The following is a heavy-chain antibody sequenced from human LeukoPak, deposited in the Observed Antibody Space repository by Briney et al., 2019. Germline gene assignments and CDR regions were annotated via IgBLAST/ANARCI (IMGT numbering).Heavy chain of an antibody. V-gene: IGHV3-23*01. CDR1: GLTFTSSA. Sequence: RGSLRLSCAPSGLTFTSSAMSWVRQAPGKGLEWVSAISSGGSSTYYADSVKGRFTISRDNSKNTQSLQMNSLRAEDTAVYYCLGYFSGGNCYSGGYWGQGTLVTVSS. D-gene: IGHD2-15*01. J-gene: IGHJ4*02. CDR2: ISSGGSST. CDR3: LGYFSGGNCYSGGY.